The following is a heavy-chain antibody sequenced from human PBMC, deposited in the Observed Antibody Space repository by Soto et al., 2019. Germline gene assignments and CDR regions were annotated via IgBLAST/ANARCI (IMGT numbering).Heavy chain of an antibody. CDR1: GFTFSNSA. D-gene: IGHD2-15*01. CDR3: ARKASEADTPRHDF. CDR2: VSGSGDST. V-gene: IGHV3-23*01. J-gene: IGHJ4*02. Sequence: GGSLRLSCTASGFTFSNSAMSWVRQAPGKGLEWLSIVSGSGDSTYYADSVKGRFTISRDNSKSTLYLQMNSLRAEDMAVYYCARKASEADTPRHDFWGQGTLVTVSS.